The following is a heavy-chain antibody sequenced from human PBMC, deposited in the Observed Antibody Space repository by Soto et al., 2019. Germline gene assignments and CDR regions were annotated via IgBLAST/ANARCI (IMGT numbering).Heavy chain of an antibody. D-gene: IGHD6-19*01. V-gene: IGHV1-69*13. J-gene: IGHJ6*02. CDR2: IIHIFGTE. Sequence: VKVSCKDCGGTFSSYAISWLRQAPGQGLEWMGGIIHIFGTENYEQKFQGRVTITADESTSTAYMELSSLRSEDTAVYYCARDTSPGIAVAGTGGVDYYYYYVMDVWG. CDR3: ARDTSPGIAVAGTGGVDYYYYYVMDV. CDR1: GGTFSSYA.